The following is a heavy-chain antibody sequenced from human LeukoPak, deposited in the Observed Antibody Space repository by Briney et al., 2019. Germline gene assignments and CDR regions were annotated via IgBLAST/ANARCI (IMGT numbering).Heavy chain of an antibody. CDR1: GGSISSSGYY. CDR3: ARAVGFGELSFDY. CDR2: IYYSGST. V-gene: IGHV4-39*01. Sequence: SETLSLTCTVSGGSISSSGYYWGWIRQPPGKGLEWIGSIYYSGSTYYNPSLKSRVTISVDTSKNQFSLKLSSVTAADTAVYYCARAVGFGELSFDYWGQGTLVTVSS. D-gene: IGHD3-10*01. J-gene: IGHJ4*02.